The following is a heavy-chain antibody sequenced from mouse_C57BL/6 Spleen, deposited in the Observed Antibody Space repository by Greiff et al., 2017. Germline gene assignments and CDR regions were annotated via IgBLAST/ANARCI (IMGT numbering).Heavy chain of an antibody. D-gene: IGHD1-1*02. Sequence: VQLQQSGPGLVQPSQSLSITCTVSGFSLTRYGVHWVRQSPGKGLEWLGVIWSGGSTDYNAAFISRLSIRKDNTKSQVFFKMNSLQADETSIDYCARMGGYYGYFDVWGTGTTVTVSS. CDR3: ARMGGYYGYFDV. V-gene: IGHV2-2*01. CDR1: GFSLTRYG. CDR2: IWSGGST. J-gene: IGHJ1*03.